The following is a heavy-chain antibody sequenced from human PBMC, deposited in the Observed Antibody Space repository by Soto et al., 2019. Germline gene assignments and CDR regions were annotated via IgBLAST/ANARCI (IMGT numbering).Heavy chain of an antibody. CDR2: IYYSGRT. D-gene: IGHD6-6*01. V-gene: IGHV4-31*03. CDR3: ARGSFSSSSSWFDP. Sequence: SETLSLTCTVSGGSIISGGYYWSLIRQHPGEGLELIVYIYYSGRTYYNPSLHSRVSISVDTTENQFSLKLTSVTAADTSVYYCARGSFSSSSSWFDPWGRGTLVTVSS. J-gene: IGHJ5*02. CDR1: GGSIISGGYY.